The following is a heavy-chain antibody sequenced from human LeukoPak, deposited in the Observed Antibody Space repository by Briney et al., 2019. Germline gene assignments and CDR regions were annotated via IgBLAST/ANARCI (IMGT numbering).Heavy chain of an antibody. CDR1: GVSISDGRYY. CDR3: ATPYCSSISCLDVFNI. Sequence: SQTLSLTCSVYGVSISDGRYYWTWIRQHPGKGLEWIGYKYYSGSANYNPSLKSRLTISVDTSKNQFSLQLSSVTAADTAMYYCATPYCSSISCLDVFNIWGQGTMVTVSS. D-gene: IGHD2-2*01. V-gene: IGHV4-31*03. CDR2: KYYSGSA. J-gene: IGHJ3*02.